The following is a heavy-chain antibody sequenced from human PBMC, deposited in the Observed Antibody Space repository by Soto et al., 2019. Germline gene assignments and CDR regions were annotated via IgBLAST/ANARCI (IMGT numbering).Heavy chain of an antibody. V-gene: IGHV3-21*01. CDR3: ERVPVEPGTSLSRFGWFDI. J-gene: IGHJ5*02. CDR1: GFNFSDYT. Sequence: GGSLRLSCVGTGFNFSDYTMDWVRQAPGKGLQWVASLSPSSSYIYYVDSVRGRFTTFRDNAKKSLYLRMNSLRADDTAVYYCERVPVEPGTSLSRFGWFDIWGQGTLVTVSS. D-gene: IGHD7-27*01. CDR2: LSPSSSYI.